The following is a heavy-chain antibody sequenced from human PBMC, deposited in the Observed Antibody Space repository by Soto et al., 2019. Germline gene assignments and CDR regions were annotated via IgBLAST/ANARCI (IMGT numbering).Heavy chain of an antibody. V-gene: IGHV4-4*02. CDR1: GDSINTTDW. CDR2: IYHGGNI. D-gene: IGHD5-12*01. J-gene: IGHJ4*02. CDR3: ARDHSYSGNWAFEY. Sequence: SETLSLTCAVSGDSINTTDWWNWVRQPPGKGLEWIGEIYHGGNINYNPSLKSRVTISMDKSKNQISLNLFSVTAADTAVYYCARDHSYSGNWAFEYWGQGALVTVSS.